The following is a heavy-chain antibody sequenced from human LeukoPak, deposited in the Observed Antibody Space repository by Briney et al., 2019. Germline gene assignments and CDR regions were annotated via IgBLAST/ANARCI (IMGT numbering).Heavy chain of an antibody. D-gene: IGHD1-26*01. CDR1: GHTFTDYY. CDR2: INPDSGGT. CDR3: ARPRATKLVDDGFDI. J-gene: IGHJ3*02. V-gene: IGHV1-2*06. Sequence: ASVKVSCKASGHTFTDYYIHWVRQAPGQGLEWMGRINPDSGGTNFAQKFQARVTVTRDTSISTAYMELSTLRSDDTAVYYCARPRATKLVDDGFDIWGQGTIVTVSS.